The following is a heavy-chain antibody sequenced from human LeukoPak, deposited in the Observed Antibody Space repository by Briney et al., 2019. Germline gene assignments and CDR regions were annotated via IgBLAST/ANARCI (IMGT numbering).Heavy chain of an antibody. Sequence: GGSLRLSCAVSGFTFSSYAMSWVRQAPGKGLEWVSAISGSGGSTYYADSVKGRFTISRDNSKNTLYLQMNSLRAEDTAVYYCAKGDHVRYSSSWSNFDYWGQGTLVTVSS. CDR3: AKGDHVRYSSSWSNFDY. J-gene: IGHJ4*02. CDR2: ISGSGGST. V-gene: IGHV3-23*01. D-gene: IGHD6-13*01. CDR1: GFTFSSYA.